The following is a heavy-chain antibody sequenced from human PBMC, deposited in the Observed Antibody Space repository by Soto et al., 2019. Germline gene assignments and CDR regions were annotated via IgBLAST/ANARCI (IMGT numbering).Heavy chain of an antibody. CDR2: FDPEDGET. CDR1: GYTLTELS. D-gene: IGHD6-19*01. V-gene: IGHV1-24*01. CDR3: ATGLTTGIAVAGDAFDI. J-gene: IGHJ3*02. Sequence: ASVKVSCKVSGYTLTELSMHWVRQAPGKGLEWMGGFDPEDGETIYAQKFQGRVTMTEDTSTDTAYMELSSLRSEDTAVYYCATGLTTGIAVAGDAFDIWGQGKMVTVSS.